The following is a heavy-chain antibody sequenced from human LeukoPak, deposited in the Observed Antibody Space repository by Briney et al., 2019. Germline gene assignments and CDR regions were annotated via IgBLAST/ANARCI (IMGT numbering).Heavy chain of an antibody. J-gene: IGHJ4*02. CDR3: AKRGSGWYDFDY. D-gene: IGHD6-19*01. V-gene: IGHV3-23*01. CDR2: ISGSGGST. Sequence: GGSLRLSCAASGFTFSSNAMSWVRQAPGKGLEWVSAISGSGGSTNYADSVRGRFTISRDNSKNTLYLQMNSLRAEDTAVYYCAKRGSGWYDFDYWGQGTLVTVSS. CDR1: GFTFSSNA.